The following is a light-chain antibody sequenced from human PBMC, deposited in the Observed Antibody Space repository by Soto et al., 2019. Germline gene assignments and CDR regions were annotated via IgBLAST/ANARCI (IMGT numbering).Light chain of an antibody. CDR2: EVT. Sequence: QSALTQPPSASGSPGQSVTISCTGTSSDVGAYNYVSWYQQHAGKAPKLVIYEVTKRPSGVPDRFSGSKSANTASLTVSGLQAEDEADYYCSSFASSKTWVFGGGTQLTVL. CDR1: SSDVGAYNY. CDR3: SSFASSKTWV. V-gene: IGLV2-8*01. J-gene: IGLJ3*02.